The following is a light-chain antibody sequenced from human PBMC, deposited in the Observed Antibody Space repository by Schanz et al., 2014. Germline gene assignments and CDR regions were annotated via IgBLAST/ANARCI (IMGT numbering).Light chain of an antibody. CDR1: QSVLHSSNNKNY. V-gene: IGKV4-1*01. CDR2: WAS. CDR3: QQYYSSPNT. J-gene: IGKJ2*01. Sequence: DVVMTQSPDSLAVSLGERATIHCKSSQSVLHSSNNKNYLAWYQHKPGQAPKLLIYWASTRESGVPDRFSGSGSGTDFTLTISSLQAEDVAVYYCQQYYSSPNTFGQGTKLEIK.